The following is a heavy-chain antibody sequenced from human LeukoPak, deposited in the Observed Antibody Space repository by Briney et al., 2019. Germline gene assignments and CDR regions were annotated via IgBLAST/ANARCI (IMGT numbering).Heavy chain of an antibody. V-gene: IGHV3-64*01. CDR2: ISSNGGST. Sequence: GGSLRLSCAASGFTFSSYAMHWVRQAPGKGLEYVSAISSNGGSTYYANSVKGRFTISRDNSKNTLYLQMNSLRAEDTAVYYCATHSYYYYGSGSYLAYYFDYWGQGTLVTVSS. CDR1: GFTFSSYA. J-gene: IGHJ4*02. D-gene: IGHD3-10*01. CDR3: ATHSYYYYGSGSYLAYYFDY.